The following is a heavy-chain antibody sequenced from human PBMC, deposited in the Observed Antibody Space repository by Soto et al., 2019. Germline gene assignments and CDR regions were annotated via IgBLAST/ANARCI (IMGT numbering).Heavy chain of an antibody. Sequence: LETLSLTCTVSGGSISSGYYYWSWIRQPPGKGLEWIGYIYYSGSTYYNPSLKSRVTISVDTSKNQFSLKLSSVTAADTAVYYCARQNPVYFDYWGQGTLVTVSS. J-gene: IGHJ4*02. V-gene: IGHV4-39*01. CDR1: GGSISSGYYY. CDR3: ARQNPVYFDY. CDR2: IYYSGST.